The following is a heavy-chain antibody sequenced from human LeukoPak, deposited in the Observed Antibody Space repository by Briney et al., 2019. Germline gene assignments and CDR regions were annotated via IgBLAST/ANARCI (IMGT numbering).Heavy chain of an antibody. D-gene: IGHD3-3*01. CDR2: ISYDGSNK. V-gene: IGHV3-30-3*02. Sequence: QAGGSLRLSCAASGFTFSSYAMHWVRQAPGKGLEWVAVISYDGSNKYYADSVKGRFTISRDNSKNTLYLQMNSLRAEDTAVYYCAKSTTIFGVVSPLDYWGQGTLVTVSS. CDR1: GFTFSSYA. CDR3: AKSTTIFGVVSPLDY. J-gene: IGHJ4*02.